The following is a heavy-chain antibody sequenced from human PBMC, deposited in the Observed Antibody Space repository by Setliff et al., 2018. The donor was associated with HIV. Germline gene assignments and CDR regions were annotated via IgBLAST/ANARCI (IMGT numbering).Heavy chain of an antibody. J-gene: IGHJ4*02. CDR3: ARGGYCSSANCPPNY. CDR1: GFTFTTYW. CDR2: IYPGDSNI. D-gene: IGHD2-2*01. V-gene: IGHV5-51*01. Sequence: GESLKISCRGSGFTFTTYWIGWVRQMPGKGLEWMGIIYPGDSNIQYSPSFQGQVTISADKSISTAYLQWSSLKASDTAMYYCARGGYCSSANCPPNYWGQGTPVTVPQ.